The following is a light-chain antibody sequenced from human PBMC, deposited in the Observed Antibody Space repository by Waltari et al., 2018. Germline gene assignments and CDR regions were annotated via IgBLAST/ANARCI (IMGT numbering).Light chain of an antibody. CDR3: QQYSFYPLA. J-gene: IGKJ4*01. CDR2: KAS. Sequence: DIQMTQSPSTLSASVGDRVTITCRASQSISTWLAWYQQKPGKAPKLLIYKASTLESGVPSRLSGSGSGTEFTLTISSLQPDDFATYYCQQYSFYPLAFGGGTKVESK. CDR1: QSISTW. V-gene: IGKV1-5*03.